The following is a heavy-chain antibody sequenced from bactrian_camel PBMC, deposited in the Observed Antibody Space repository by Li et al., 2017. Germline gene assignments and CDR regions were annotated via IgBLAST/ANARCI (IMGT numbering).Heavy chain of an antibody. V-gene: IGHV3S31*01. Sequence: VQLVESGGGLVQPGGSLRLSCAASGFTFRTYTMTWVRQVPGKGLEWVSAISGGGSATYYVDSVWGRFTISKDVAKNTLYLQMNSLKSEDTALYFCAKADMWGSPPGFRYWGQGTQVTVS. J-gene: IGHJ6*01. CDR3: AKADMWGSPPGFRY. CDR2: ISGGGSAT. CDR1: GFTFRTYT. D-gene: IGHD5*01.